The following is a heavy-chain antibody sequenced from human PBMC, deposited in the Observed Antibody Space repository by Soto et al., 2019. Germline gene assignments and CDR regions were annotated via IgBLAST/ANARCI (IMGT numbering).Heavy chain of an antibody. D-gene: IGHD1-1*01. Sequence: RSETVALACEVSGASPSGADWSWIRQPPGKGLEWIGRTYAPRSSHYNPSLKSRINISVDMYKKPFSLTLRYVTAADTAMYYCVRDGTKNLRDWFDPWGQGISVTVS. CDR1: GASPSGAD. J-gene: IGHJ5*02. CDR2: TYAPRSS. V-gene: IGHV4-4*07. CDR3: VRDGTKNLRDWFDP.